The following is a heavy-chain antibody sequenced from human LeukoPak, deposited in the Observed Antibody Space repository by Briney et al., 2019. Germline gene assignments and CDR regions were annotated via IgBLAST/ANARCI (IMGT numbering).Heavy chain of an antibody. V-gene: IGHV4-59*01. CDR3: ARGGAAYYYDSSPLHAFDI. Sequence: SETLSLTCTVSGGSISSYYWSWIRQPPGKGPEWIGYIYYSGSANYNPSLKSRVSISVDTSKNQFSLKLRSVTAADTAVYYCARGGAAYYYDSSPLHAFDIWGQGTMVTVSS. J-gene: IGHJ3*02. CDR1: GGSISSYY. D-gene: IGHD3-22*01. CDR2: IYYSGSA.